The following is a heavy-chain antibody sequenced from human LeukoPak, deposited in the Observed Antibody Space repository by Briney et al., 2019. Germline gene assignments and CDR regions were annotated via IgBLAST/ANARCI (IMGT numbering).Heavy chain of an antibody. V-gene: IGHV3-30*04. J-gene: IGHJ4*02. CDR2: ISYDGVNI. CDR3: ARPITTDYYDSSGPFEY. Sequence: PGRSLRLSCATSELPFITSAMHWVRQGPGKGLEWVAVISYDGVNIYYADSVKGRFTISRDNSKNTLYLEMHSLRAEDTAVYYCARPITTDYYDSSGPFEYWGQGTLVTVSS. CDR1: ELPFITSA. D-gene: IGHD3-22*01.